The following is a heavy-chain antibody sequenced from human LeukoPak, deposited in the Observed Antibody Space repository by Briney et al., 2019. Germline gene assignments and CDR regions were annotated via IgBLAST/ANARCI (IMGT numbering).Heavy chain of an antibody. D-gene: IGHD6-13*01. J-gene: IGHJ4*02. V-gene: IGHV3-74*01. CDR3: TRVFVGDEYSSSGY. CDR1: GFTFSRYY. Sequence: GGSLRLSCAASGFTFSRYYMHWVRQAPGKGLAWVSRINSDGSSTTYADSVKGRFTISRDNAKNTLYLQMNSLKVEDTAVYYCTRVFVGDEYSSSGYWGQGTLVTVSS. CDR2: INSDGSST.